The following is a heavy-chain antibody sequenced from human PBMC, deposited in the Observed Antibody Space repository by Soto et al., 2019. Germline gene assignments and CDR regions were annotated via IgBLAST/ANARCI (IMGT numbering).Heavy chain of an antibody. CDR1: GYTCTSYG. J-gene: IGHJ5*02. D-gene: IGHD1-26*01. Sequence: QVQLVQSGAEVKKPGASVKVSCKASGYTCTSYGISWVRQAPGQGLEWIGWNSAYNGNTTYAQKLQGRVTMTTETSTSTAYMELRSLRSDDTAVYYCARSPPFELWFEAWGQGTLVTVSS. CDR3: ARSPPFELWFEA. CDR2: NSAYNGNT. V-gene: IGHV1-18*01.